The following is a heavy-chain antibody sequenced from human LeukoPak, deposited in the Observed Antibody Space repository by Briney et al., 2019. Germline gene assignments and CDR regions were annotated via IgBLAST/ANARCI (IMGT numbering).Heavy chain of an antibody. D-gene: IGHD5-12*01. CDR2: IYYSGSA. CDR1: GGSISSYY. J-gene: IGHJ3*02. CDR3: ARVKYRGYDSLGQDAFDI. Sequence: ASETLSLTCTVSGGSISSYYWSWIRQPPGKGLEWIGYIYYSGSANYNPSLTSRVIISADTSKNKFSLKLTSVTAADTAVYYCARVKYRGYDSLGQDAFDIWGQGTMVTVSS. V-gene: IGHV4-59*01.